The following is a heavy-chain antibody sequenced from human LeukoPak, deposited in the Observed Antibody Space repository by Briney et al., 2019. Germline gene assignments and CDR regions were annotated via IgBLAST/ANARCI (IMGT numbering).Heavy chain of an antibody. Sequence: PGGSLRLSCAASGFSFSSYWMHWVRQAPTKGLVWVSHINSDGSDTTYADSVKGRFTISRDNAKSTLYLQMNSLRAEDTAVYYCVRGVYCSSISCYAFDHWGQGTLVTVSS. CDR3: VRGVYCSSISCYAFDH. CDR1: GFSFSSYW. J-gene: IGHJ4*02. D-gene: IGHD2-2*01. V-gene: IGHV3-74*01. CDR2: INSDGSDT.